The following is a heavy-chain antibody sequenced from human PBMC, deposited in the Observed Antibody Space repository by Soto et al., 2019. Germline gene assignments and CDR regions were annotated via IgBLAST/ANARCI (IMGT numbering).Heavy chain of an antibody. CDR3: ARMATAELPGYWLDL. CDR1: SDSIRSSNW. D-gene: IGHD5-12*01. J-gene: IGHJ5*02. V-gene: IGHV4-4*02. Sequence: QVQLQESGPGLVKPSGTLSLTCAVSSDSIRSSNWWSWFRQPPGKGLEWIGEIFPSGSTNYNPALMSRVTISVDKLKNHFSLYLSSVTAADTTLYYCARMATAELPGYWLDLWGQGILVIVSS. CDR2: IFPSGST.